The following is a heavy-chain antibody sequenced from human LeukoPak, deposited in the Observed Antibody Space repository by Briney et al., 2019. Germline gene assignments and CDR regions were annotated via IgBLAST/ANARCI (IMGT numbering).Heavy chain of an antibody. CDR3: ASGIVPVYYYYYMDV. J-gene: IGHJ6*03. Sequence: SETLSLTCTVSGGSISSYYWSWIRQPPGKGLEWIGYISYSGSTNYNPSLKSRVAISVDTSKSQFSLKLSSVTAADTAIYYCASGIVPVYYYYYMDVWGKGTTVTVSS. V-gene: IGHV4-59*01. CDR2: ISYSGST. D-gene: IGHD6-6*01. CDR1: GGSISSYY.